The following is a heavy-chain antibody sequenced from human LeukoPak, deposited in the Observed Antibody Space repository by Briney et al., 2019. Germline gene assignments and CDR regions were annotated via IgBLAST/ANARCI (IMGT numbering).Heavy chain of an antibody. CDR1: GFTFSTYG. CDR3: ARHFCSSTSCSN. Sequence: PGGSLRLSCVASGFTFSTYGMSWVRQAPGKGLEWVSAISGSGGSTYYADSVKGRFTISRDNAKNSLYLQMNSLRAEDTAVYYCARHFCSSTSCSNWGQGTLVTVSS. V-gene: IGHV3-23*01. CDR2: ISGSGGST. D-gene: IGHD2-2*01. J-gene: IGHJ4*02.